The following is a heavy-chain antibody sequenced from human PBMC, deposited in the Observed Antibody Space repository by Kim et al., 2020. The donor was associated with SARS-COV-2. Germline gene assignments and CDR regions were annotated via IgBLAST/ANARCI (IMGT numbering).Heavy chain of an antibody. CDR3: ARHVPFYSTYYYYYGMDV. D-gene: IGHD4-4*01. J-gene: IGHJ6*02. V-gene: IGHV4-39*01. Sequence: KSRVTISGDTSKNQFSLKLSSVTAADTAVYYCARHVPFYSTYYYYYGMDVWGQGTTVTVSS.